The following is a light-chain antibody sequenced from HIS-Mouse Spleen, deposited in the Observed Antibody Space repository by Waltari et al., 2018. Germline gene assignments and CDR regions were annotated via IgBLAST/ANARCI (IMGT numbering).Light chain of an antibody. Sequence: QSALTQPRSVSGSPGQSVTISCTGTSSAVGCSNYVAWYQPHPGQAPKLMIYDVSKRPSGVPDRFSGSKSGNTASLTISGLQAEDEADYYCCSYAGSYTLVFGGGTKLTVL. CDR2: DVS. CDR1: SSAVGCSNY. CDR3: CSYAGSYTLV. J-gene: IGLJ2*01. V-gene: IGLV2-11*01.